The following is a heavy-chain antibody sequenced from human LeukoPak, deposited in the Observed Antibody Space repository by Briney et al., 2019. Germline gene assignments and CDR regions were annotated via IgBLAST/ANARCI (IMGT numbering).Heavy chain of an antibody. CDR2: IDVRGDSI. Sequence: GGSLRLSCAASGFIFSDYYMTWIRQAPGKGLEWVAHIDVRGDSILYADSVKGRFTISRDSAKNSLYLQMNSLRAEDTAVYYCAREDNVWNLLYNYYMDVWGKGTAVTVSS. D-gene: IGHD1-1*01. CDR1: GFIFSDYY. V-gene: IGHV3-11*01. CDR3: AREDNVWNLLYNYYMDV. J-gene: IGHJ6*03.